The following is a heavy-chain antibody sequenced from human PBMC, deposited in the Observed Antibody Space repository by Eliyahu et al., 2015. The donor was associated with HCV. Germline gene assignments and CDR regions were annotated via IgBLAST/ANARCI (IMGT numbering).Heavy chain of an antibody. CDR1: GYSFTSYW. Sequence: EVQLVQSGAEVKKPGESLKISCKGSGYSFTSYWIGWVRQMPGKGLEWMGIIYPGDSDTRYSPSFQGQVTISADKSISTAYLQWSSLKASDTAMYYCARRRRITMVRGVTSLDAFDIWGQGTMVTVSS. CDR3: ARRRRITMVRGVTSLDAFDI. J-gene: IGHJ3*02. D-gene: IGHD3-10*01. CDR2: IYPGDSDT. V-gene: IGHV5-51*01.